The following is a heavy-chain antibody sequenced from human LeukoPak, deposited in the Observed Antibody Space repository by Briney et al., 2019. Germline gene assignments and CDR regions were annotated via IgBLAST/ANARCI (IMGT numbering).Heavy chain of an antibody. Sequence: GGSLKLSCAASGFTFSGSVMHWVRQASGKGLEWVGRITSKPNSYATVYAASVKGRFTISSDDSKNTAYLQMNSLKTEDTAVYCCTGGSGWYSPDYWGQGTLVTVSS. V-gene: IGHV3-73*01. CDR3: TGGSGWYSPDY. CDR1: GFTFSGSV. CDR2: ITSKPNSYAT. D-gene: IGHD6-19*01. J-gene: IGHJ4*02.